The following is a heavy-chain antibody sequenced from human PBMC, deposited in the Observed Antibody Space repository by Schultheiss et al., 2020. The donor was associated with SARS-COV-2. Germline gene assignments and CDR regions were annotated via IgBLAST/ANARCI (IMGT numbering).Heavy chain of an antibody. CDR2: INPNTGNT. V-gene: IGHV1-8*01. CDR3: VKVNGASWFDP. D-gene: IGHD3-10*01. J-gene: IGHJ5*02. CDR1: GAPFRNFD. Sequence: ASVKVSCKASGAPFRNFDIHWVRQATGQGLEWMGWINPNTGNTGYARKFQSRLTIDRNTATGTAYMELSGLTPQDTAVYFCVKVNGASWFDPWGQGTQVTVSS.